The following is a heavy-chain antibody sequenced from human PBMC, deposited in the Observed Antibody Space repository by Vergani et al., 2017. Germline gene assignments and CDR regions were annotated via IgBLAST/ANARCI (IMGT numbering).Heavy chain of an antibody. J-gene: IGHJ4*02. CDR1: GFALNRHA. CDR3: VGDRGLCAGGRCYTEAWDY. CDR2: ISFDGTNE. D-gene: IGHD2-2*02. Sequence: VQLVESGGGLVQPGGSLRLSCVVSGFALNRHAMYWVRQAPGKGLEWVVGISFDGTNEYYPDLVKGRFTTSRDIAKNTLYLQVRSLRLEDTGVYHCVGDRGLCAGGRCYTEAWDYWGQGTPVTVSS. V-gene: IGHV3-30-3*01.